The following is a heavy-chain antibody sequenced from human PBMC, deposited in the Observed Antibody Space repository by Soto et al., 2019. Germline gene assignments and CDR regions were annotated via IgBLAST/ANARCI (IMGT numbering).Heavy chain of an antibody. CDR3: ARDYPSSSYCGCDCYSHPFDY. CDR2: INAGNGNT. D-gene: IGHD2-21*02. CDR1: GYTFTSYA. Sequence: QVQLVQSGAEVKKPGASVKVSCKASGYTFTSYAMHWVRQAPGQRLEWMGWINAGNGNTKYSQKFQGRVTITRDTSASTAYMELRSLRSEDTAVYYCARDYPSSSYCGCDCYSHPFDYWGQGTLVTVSS. V-gene: IGHV1-3*01. J-gene: IGHJ4*02.